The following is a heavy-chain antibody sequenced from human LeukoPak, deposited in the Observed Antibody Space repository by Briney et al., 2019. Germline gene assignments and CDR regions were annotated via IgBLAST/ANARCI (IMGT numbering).Heavy chain of an antibody. V-gene: IGHV4-34*01. CDR2: INHSGST. D-gene: IGHD2-15*01. CDR1: GGSFSGYY. Sequence: SETLSLTCAVYGGSFSGYYWSWIRQPPGKGLEWIGEINHSGSTNYNPSLKSRVTISVDTSKNQVSLKLSSVTAADTAVYYCARQDDYYYYGMDVWGQGTTVTVSS. CDR3: ARQDDYYYYGMDV. J-gene: IGHJ6*02.